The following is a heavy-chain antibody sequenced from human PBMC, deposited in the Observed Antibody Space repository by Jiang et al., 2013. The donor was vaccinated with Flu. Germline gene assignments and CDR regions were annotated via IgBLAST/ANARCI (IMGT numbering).Heavy chain of an antibody. J-gene: IGHJ3*02. CDR2: IYTSGST. V-gene: IGHV4-4*09. Sequence: VQLVESGPGLVKPSETLSLTCTVSGGSISSYYWSWIRQPPGKGLEWIGYIYTSGSTNYNPSLKSRVTISVDTSKNQFSLKLSSVTAADTAVYYCARADPYGDYGRHGAADIWGQGTMVTVSS. CDR1: GGSISSYY. D-gene: IGHD4-17*01. CDR3: ARADPYGDYGRHGAADI.